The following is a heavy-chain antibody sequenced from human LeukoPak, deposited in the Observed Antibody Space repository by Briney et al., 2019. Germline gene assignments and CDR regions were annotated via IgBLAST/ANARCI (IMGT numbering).Heavy chain of an antibody. CDR3: TSNLYCSTSSCYTLDN. CDR1: EFTLVNGG. D-gene: IGHD2-2*02. J-gene: IGHJ4*02. CDR2: IKRKSERGTT. V-gene: IGHV3-15*01. Sequence: GGSLRVPSPPPEFTLVNGGRSGVGPAPGKGLEWVDRIKRKSERGTTDYAAPVKGRFTISRDGSTNTVYLHMNSLKTEDTAVYFCTSNLYCSTSSCYTLDNWGQGTLVAVSP.